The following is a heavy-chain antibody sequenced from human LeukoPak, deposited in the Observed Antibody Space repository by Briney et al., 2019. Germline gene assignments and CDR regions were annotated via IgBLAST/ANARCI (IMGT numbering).Heavy chain of an antibody. J-gene: IGHJ4*02. CDR2: IYYSGST. V-gene: IGHV4-39*01. D-gene: IGHD3-16*01. CDR3: ASLWGESIMITFGAYYYFDY. Sequence: SETLSLTCTVSGGSISSSSYYWGWIRQPPGKGLEWIGSIYYSGSTYYNPSLKSRVTISVDTSKNQFSLKLSSVTAADTAVYYCASLWGESIMITFGAYYYFDYWGQGTLVTVSS. CDR1: GGSISSSSYY.